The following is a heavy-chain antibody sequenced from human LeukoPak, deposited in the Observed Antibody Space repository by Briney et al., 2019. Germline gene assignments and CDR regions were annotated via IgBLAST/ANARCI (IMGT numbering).Heavy chain of an antibody. CDR1: GFTFTTYA. V-gene: IGHV3-23*01. Sequence: GSLRLSCAASGFTFTTYAMSWVRQAPGKGLEWVSTISATGGSTYYADSVKGRFTISRDNSKNTLYLQMSSLRAEDTAVYYCAKRGDHFYMDVWGKGTTVTVSS. D-gene: IGHD2-21*02. CDR3: AKRGDHFYMDV. CDR2: ISATGGST. J-gene: IGHJ6*03.